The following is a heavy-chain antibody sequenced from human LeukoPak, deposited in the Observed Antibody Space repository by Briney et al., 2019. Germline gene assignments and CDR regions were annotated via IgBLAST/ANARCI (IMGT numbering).Heavy chain of an antibody. D-gene: IGHD6-13*01. J-gene: IGHJ4*02. CDR1: GLTFSRYS. CDR3: AKDAAGPEY. CDR2: ISAGGGAR. Sequence: GGSLRLSCEVSGLTFSRYSMSWVRQVPGKGLEWVSGISAGGGARWYPDSVKGRFTISRDNSKNTLFLQMNSLTVEDTAIYYCAKDAAGPEYWGQGTRVPVSS. V-gene: IGHV3-23*01.